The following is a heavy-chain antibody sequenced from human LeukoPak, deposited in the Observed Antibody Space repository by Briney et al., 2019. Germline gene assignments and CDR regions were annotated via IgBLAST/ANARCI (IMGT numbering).Heavy chain of an antibody. CDR1: GGSISGYY. CDR3: ARGYYDFWSGRTDY. CDR2: ISYSGST. J-gene: IGHJ4*02. D-gene: IGHD3-3*01. V-gene: IGHV4-59*12. Sequence: SETLSLTCTVSGGSISGYYWSWIRQPPGKGLEWVGYISYSGSTNYNPSLKSRVTISVDRSKNQFSLKLSSVTAADTAVYYWARGYYDFWSGRTDYWGQGTLVTVSS.